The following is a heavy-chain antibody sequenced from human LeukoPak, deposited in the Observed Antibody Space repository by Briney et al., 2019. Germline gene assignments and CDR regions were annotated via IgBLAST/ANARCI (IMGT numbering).Heavy chain of an antibody. CDR1: GFTFSSYG. V-gene: IGHV3-30*18. Sequence: GGSLRLSCAASGFTFSSYGMHWVRQAPGKGLEWVAVISYDGSNKYYADSVKGRFTISRDNSKNTLYLQMNSLRAEDTAVYFCAKDLWAMAFDYWGQGTLVTVSS. CDR2: ISYDGSNK. CDR3: AKDLWAMAFDY. J-gene: IGHJ4*02. D-gene: IGHD2-21*01.